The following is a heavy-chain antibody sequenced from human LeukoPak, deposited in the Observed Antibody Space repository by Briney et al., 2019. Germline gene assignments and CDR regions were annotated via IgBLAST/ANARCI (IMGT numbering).Heavy chain of an antibody. CDR1: GFTFSDYY. CDR2: ISSSGSTI. J-gene: IGHJ4*02. D-gene: IGHD3-3*01. V-gene: IGHV3-11*04. CDR3: ARAPYYDFWSGYYCDY. Sequence: GGSLRVSCAASGFTFSDYYMSWIRQAPGKGLEWVSYISSSGSTIYYADSVKGRFAISRDNAKNSLYLQMNSLRAEDTAVYYCARAPYYDFWSGYYCDYWGQGTLVTVSS.